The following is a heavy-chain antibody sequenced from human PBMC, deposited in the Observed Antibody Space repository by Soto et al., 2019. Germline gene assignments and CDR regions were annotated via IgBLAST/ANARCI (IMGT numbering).Heavy chain of an antibody. Sequence: ASVKVSCKASGFTFTGHYMHWVRQAPGQGLEWMGCINPNSGGTNYAQRFQGWVTLTRDTSISTAYIELTRLTSDDTAVYCCAREVSGDLKSFDIWGQGTMVTVSS. V-gene: IGHV1-2*04. CDR1: GFTFTGHY. J-gene: IGHJ3*02. D-gene: IGHD1-26*01. CDR3: AREVSGDLKSFDI. CDR2: INPNSGGT.